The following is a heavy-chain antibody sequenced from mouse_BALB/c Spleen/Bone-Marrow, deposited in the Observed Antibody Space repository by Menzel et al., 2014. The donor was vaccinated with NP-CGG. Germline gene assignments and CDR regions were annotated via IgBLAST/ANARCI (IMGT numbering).Heavy chain of an antibody. V-gene: IGHV1-80*01. CDR2: IYPGDDDT. CDR1: GYAISGYW. Sequence: LQESGAELVRPGSSVKISCKASGYAISGYWMNWVKQRPGQGLEWIGQIYPGDDDTIYNGKFKGKATLTADKSSNTAYMQLSSLTSGDSAVYLCAREDYGNSWFAYWGQGTLVTVSA. J-gene: IGHJ3*01. D-gene: IGHD2-1*01. CDR3: AREDYGNSWFAY.